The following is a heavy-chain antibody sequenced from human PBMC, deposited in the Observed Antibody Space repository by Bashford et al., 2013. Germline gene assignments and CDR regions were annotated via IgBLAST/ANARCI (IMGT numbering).Heavy chain of an antibody. D-gene: IGHD1-26*01. Sequence: SETLSLTCTVSGGSISSSSYYWGWIRQPPGKGLEWIGSIYYSGSTYYNPSLKSRVTISVDTSKNQFSLKLSSVTAADTAVYYCARDRGSYEPEYFQHWGQGTLVTVSS. CDR3: ARDRGSYEPEYFQH. CDR2: IYYSGST. CDR1: GGSISSSSYY. J-gene: IGHJ1*01. V-gene: IGHV4-39*02.